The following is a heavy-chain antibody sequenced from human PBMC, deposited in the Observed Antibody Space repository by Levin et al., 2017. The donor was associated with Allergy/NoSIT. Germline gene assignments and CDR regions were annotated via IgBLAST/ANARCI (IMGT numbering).Heavy chain of an antibody. CDR1: GGSFSGYY. V-gene: IGHV4-34*01. CDR3: ARGSPGYYDSSGYSVHDAFDI. D-gene: IGHD3-22*01. Sequence: SETLSLTCAVYGGSFSGYYWSWIRQPPGKGLEWIGEINHSGSTNYNPSLKSRVTISVDTSKNQFSLKLSSVTAADTAVYYCARGSPGYYDSSGYSVHDAFDIWGQGTMVTVSS. J-gene: IGHJ3*02. CDR2: INHSGST.